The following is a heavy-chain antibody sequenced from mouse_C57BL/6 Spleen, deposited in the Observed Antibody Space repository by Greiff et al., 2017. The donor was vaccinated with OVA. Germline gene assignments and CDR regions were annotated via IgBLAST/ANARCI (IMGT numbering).Heavy chain of an antibody. D-gene: IGHD2-2*01. CDR2: ISSGSSTI. CDR3: AKGDGYDHFDY. V-gene: IGHV5-17*01. J-gene: IGHJ2*01. Sequence: EVKLVESGGGLVKPGGSLKLSCAASGFTFSDYGMHWVRQAPEKGLEWVAYISSGSSTIYYADTVKGRFTISRDNAKNTLFLQMTSLRSEDTAMYYCAKGDGYDHFDYWGQGTTLTVSS. CDR1: GFTFSDYG.